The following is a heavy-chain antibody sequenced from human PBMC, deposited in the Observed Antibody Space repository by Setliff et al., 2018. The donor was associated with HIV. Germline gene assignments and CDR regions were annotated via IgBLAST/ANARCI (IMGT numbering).Heavy chain of an antibody. CDR1: GGSISGSSYY. V-gene: IGHV4-39*07. CDR3: ARGYGGTYYSDSSGYYYKVDAFDI. Sequence: SETLSLTCTVSGGSISGSSYYWGWIRQPPGKGLEWIGSIYYSGSTYYNPSLKSRVTISVDTSKIQSSLELRSLTAADTAVYYCARGYGGTYYSDSSGYYYKVDAFDIWGQGTVVTVSS. J-gene: IGHJ3*02. CDR2: IYYSGST. D-gene: IGHD3-22*01.